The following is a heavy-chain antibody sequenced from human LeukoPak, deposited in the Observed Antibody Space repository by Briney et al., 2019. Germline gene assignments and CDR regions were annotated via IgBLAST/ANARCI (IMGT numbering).Heavy chain of an antibody. J-gene: IGHJ4*02. CDR3: ARDIPTVTPLFDY. D-gene: IGHD4-17*01. CDR2: ISSSSGYI. Sequence: PGRSLRLSCAASGFTFSSYSMHWVRQAPGKGLEWVSSISSSSGYIYYTDSVKGRFTVSRDNAKNSLYLQMNSLRAEDTAVYYCARDIPTVTPLFDYWGQGTLVTVSS. CDR1: GFTFSSYS. V-gene: IGHV3-21*01.